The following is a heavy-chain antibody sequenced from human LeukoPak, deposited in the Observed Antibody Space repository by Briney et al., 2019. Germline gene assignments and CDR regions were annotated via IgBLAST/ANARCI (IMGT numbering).Heavy chain of an antibody. V-gene: IGHV3-23*01. CDR2: VGGTGVTT. CDR3: ANRDY. Sequence: GGSLRLSCAASGFTFTSYAMNWVRQAPGKGLEWVSDVGGTGVTTNYADSVKGRFTISRDNSKNTVYLQMNSLRADDTAIYFCANRDYWGQGTLVTVSS. J-gene: IGHJ4*02. CDR1: GFTFTSYA.